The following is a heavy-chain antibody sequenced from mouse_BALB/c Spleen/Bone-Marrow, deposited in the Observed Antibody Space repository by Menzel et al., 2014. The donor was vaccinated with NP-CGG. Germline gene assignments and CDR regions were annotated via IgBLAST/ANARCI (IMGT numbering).Heavy chain of an antibody. CDR1: GYTFTDYE. CDR3: IGFLFLSSFFSF. D-gene: IGHD1-2*01. Sequence: QVQLQQSGAELVRPGASVKLSCKALGYTFTDYEMHGVKQTPGKGLEGIGARHPGRGNTAYNQKFKGKATLTADKSSSSAYMQLSSLPSDDSAVYYCIGFLFLSSFFSFSGQGTLVSVSA. V-gene: IGHV1-15*01. J-gene: IGHJ3*01. CDR2: RHPGRGNT.